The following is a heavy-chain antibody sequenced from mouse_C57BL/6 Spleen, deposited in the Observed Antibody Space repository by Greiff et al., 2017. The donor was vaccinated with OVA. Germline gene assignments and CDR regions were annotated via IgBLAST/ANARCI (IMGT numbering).Heavy chain of an antibody. V-gene: IGHV1-55*01. J-gene: IGHJ2*01. Sequence: VQLQQSGAELVKPGASVTMSCKASGYTFTSYWITWVKQRPGQGLEWIGDIYPGSGSTNYNDKFKSKATLTVDTSSSTAYMQLSSLTSEDSAVYYCAREGDGDYWGQGTTLTVSS. D-gene: IGHD2-3*01. CDR3: AREGDGDY. CDR1: GYTFTSYW. CDR2: IYPGSGST.